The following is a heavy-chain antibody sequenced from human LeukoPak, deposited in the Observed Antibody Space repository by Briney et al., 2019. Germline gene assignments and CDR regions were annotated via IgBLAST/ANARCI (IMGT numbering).Heavy chain of an antibody. J-gene: IGHJ5*02. D-gene: IGHD3-3*01. Sequence: SVKVSCKASGGTFSSYAISWVRQAPGQGLEWMGGIIPIFGTAHYAQKFQGRVTITTDESTSTAYMELSSLRSEDTAVYYCARTVMYYDFWSGYYTGGFDPWGQGTLVTVSS. V-gene: IGHV1-69*05. CDR2: IIPIFGTA. CDR1: GGTFSSYA. CDR3: ARTVMYYDFWSGYYTGGFDP.